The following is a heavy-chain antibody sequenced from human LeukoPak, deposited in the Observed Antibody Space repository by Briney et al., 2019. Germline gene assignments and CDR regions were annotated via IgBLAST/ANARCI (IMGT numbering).Heavy chain of an antibody. CDR1: GGCISSGSYY. D-gene: IGHD3/OR15-3a*01. Sequence: SQTLSLICTVSGGCISSGSYYWSWIRQPAGKGLEWIGRIYTSGSTNYNPSLKSRVTISVDTSKNQFSLKLSSVTAADTAVYYCASGTNWFDPWGQGTLVTVSS. J-gene: IGHJ5*02. CDR3: ASGTNWFDP. V-gene: IGHV4-61*02. CDR2: IYTSGST.